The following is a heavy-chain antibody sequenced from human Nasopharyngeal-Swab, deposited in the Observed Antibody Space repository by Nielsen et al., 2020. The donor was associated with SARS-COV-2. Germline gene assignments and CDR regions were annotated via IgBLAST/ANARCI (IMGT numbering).Heavy chain of an antibody. Sequence: GESLKISCAASGFTFSSYWMHWVRQPPGKGLAWVSRINRDGTYTTYADSVEGRFTISRDNAKNTLFLQMYSLRAEDTAVYYCARAPDCGGGSCNSYHYYGMDVWGQGTTVTVSS. V-gene: IGHV3-74*01. CDR3: ARAPDCGGGSCNSYHYYGMDV. CDR2: INRDGTYT. J-gene: IGHJ6*02. D-gene: IGHD2-15*01. CDR1: GFTFSSYW.